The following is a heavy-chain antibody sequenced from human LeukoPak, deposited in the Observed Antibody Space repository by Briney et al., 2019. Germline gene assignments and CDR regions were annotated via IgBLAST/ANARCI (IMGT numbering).Heavy chain of an antibody. V-gene: IGHV1-69*04. J-gene: IGHJ3*02. D-gene: IGHD5-24*01. CDR1: GGTFSSYA. CDR3: ARDYDGYNSWFSHGAFDI. CDR2: IIPILGIA. Sequence: SVKVSCKASGGTFSSYAISWVRQAPGQGLEWMGRIIPILGIANYAQKFQGRVTITADKSTSTAYMELSSLRSEDTAVYYCARDYDGYNSWFSHGAFDIWGQGTMVTVSS.